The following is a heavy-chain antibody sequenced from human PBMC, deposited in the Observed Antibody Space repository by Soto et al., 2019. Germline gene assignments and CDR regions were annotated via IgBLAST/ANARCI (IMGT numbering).Heavy chain of an antibody. CDR3: ARGDSSSSTPGDH. Sequence: ASVKVSCKASGGTFSSYAISWVRQAPGQGLEWMGGIIPIFGTANYAQKFQGRVTITADESTSTAYMELSSLRSEDTAVYYCARGDSSSSTPGDHWGQGTLVTVSS. CDR1: GGTFSSYA. J-gene: IGHJ4*02. CDR2: IIPIFGTA. D-gene: IGHD6-6*01. V-gene: IGHV1-69*13.